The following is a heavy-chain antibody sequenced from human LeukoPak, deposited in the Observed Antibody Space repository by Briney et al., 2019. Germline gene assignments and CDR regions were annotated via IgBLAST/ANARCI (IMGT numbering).Heavy chain of an antibody. J-gene: IGHJ3*02. V-gene: IGHV5-51*01. CDR1: GYSFTSYW. CDR3: ARQAAAGRNWPDAFDI. CDR2: IYPGDSDT. Sequence: GESLKISCKGSGYSFTSYWIGWVRQLPGKGLEWMGIIYPGDSDTRYSPSFQGQVTISADKSISTAYLQWSSLKASDTAMYYCARQAAAGRNWPDAFDIWGQGTMDTVSS. D-gene: IGHD6-13*01.